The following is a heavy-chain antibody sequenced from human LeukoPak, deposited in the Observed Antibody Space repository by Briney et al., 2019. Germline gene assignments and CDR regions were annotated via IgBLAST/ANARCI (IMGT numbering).Heavy chain of an antibody. CDR1: GNYW. CDR2: INSDGSWT. D-gene: IGHD3-10*01. CDR3: AKERYGSGTHYNDY. Sequence: GGSLRLSCAASGNYWMHWVRQAPGKGLVWVSHINSDGSWTSYADSVKGRFTISRDNSKNTLYLQMNSLRAEDTAVYYCAKERYGSGTHYNDYWGQGTLVTVSS. J-gene: IGHJ4*02. V-gene: IGHV3-74*01.